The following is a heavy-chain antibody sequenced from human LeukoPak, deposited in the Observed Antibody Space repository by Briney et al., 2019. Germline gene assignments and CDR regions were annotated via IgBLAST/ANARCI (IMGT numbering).Heavy chain of an antibody. J-gene: IGHJ4*02. Sequence: GGSLRLSCAASGFTFRAYSMNWVRQAPGKGLEWVSYISSSSSTIYYADSVKGRLTISRDNAKNSLYLQMNSLRAEDTAVYYCARGGSWYFWWGQGTLVTVSS. V-gene: IGHV3-48*04. D-gene: IGHD6-13*01. CDR1: GFTFRAYS. CDR3: ARGGSWYFW. CDR2: ISSSSSTI.